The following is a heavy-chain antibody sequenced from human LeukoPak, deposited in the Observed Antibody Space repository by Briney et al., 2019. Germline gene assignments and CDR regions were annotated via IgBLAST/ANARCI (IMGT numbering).Heavy chain of an antibody. V-gene: IGHV3-23*01. Sequence: PGGSLRLSCAASGFTFSIYAMSWVRQAPGKGLEWVSTIDGSGATTYYADSVKGRFTISRDNSKNTLYLQMNSLRDEDTAVYYCSKPRPGSGSGYSYGYGLDYWGQGTLVTVSS. D-gene: IGHD5-18*01. CDR1: GFTFSIYA. CDR3: SKPRPGSGSGYSYGYGLDY. CDR2: IDGSGATT. J-gene: IGHJ4*02.